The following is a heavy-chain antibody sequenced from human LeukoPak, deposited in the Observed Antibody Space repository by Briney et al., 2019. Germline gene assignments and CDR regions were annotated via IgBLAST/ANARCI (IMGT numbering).Heavy chain of an antibody. CDR2: ISNTGSPI. V-gene: IGHV3-11*04. CDR3: ARGGYSFDY. J-gene: IGHJ4*02. CDR1: GIIFSNYY. D-gene: IGHD5-12*01. Sequence: GGSLRLSCAASGIIFSNYYMSWVRQAPGKGLEYVSHISNTGSPIYYADSVKGRFTISRDNAKHSLYLQMNSLRVEDTVVYYCARGGYSFDYLGQGTLVTVSS.